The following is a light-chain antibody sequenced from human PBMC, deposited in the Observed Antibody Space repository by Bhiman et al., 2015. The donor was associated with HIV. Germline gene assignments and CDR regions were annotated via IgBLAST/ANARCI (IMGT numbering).Light chain of an antibody. CDR2: ENN. V-gene: IGLV1-51*02. Sequence: QSVLTQPPSVSAAPGQKVTISCSGSSSNIGNNYVSWYQQLPGTAPKLLIYENNKRPSGLLDRFSASKSGTSATLGVTGLQTGDEADYYCGTWDSSLSAWVFGGGTKLTVL. CDR3: GTWDSSLSAWV. J-gene: IGLJ3*02. CDR1: SSNIGNNY.